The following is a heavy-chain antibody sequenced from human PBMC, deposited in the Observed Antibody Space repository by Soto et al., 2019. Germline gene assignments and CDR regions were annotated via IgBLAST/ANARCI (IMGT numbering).Heavy chain of an antibody. CDR2: MSYDGNSK. V-gene: IGHV3-30-3*01. J-gene: IGHJ4*02. D-gene: IGHD2-21*01. CDR1: GFTFSSYS. Sequence: PGGSLRLSCAASGFTFSSYSMHWVRQAPGKGLEWVAAMSYDGNSKYFADSVEGRFTISRDNSKNTLSLQMNSLGAEDSAVYYCARGRTVRDHDDFDLWGQGTRVTV. CDR3: ARGRTVRDHDDFDL.